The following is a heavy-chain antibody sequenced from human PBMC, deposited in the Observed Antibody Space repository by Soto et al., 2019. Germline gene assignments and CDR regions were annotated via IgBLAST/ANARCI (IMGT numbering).Heavy chain of an antibody. Sequence: PSETLSLTCAVYGGSFSGYYWSWIRQPPGKGLEWIGEINHSGSTNYNPSLKSRVTISVDTSKNQFSLKLRSVTAADTAVYYCARVRVAAAGTRYYYYYGMDVWGQGTTVTVSS. CDR2: INHSGST. D-gene: IGHD6-13*01. V-gene: IGHV4-34*01. CDR3: ARVRVAAAGTRYYYYYGMDV. CDR1: GGSFSGYY. J-gene: IGHJ6*02.